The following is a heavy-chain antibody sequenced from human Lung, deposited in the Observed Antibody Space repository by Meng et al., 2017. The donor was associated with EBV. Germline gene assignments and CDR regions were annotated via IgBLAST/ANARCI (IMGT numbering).Heavy chain of an antibody. CDR1: GYTFTSYY. V-gene: IGHV1-46*01. CDR3: VKHSSDWSLDS. D-gene: IGHD6-19*01. CDR2: IHPSGHP. J-gene: IGHJ4*02. Sequence: QVQLVQSGAEVKKPGASMKVSCKASGYTFTSYYLHWVRQAPGQGLEWMGWIHPSGHPTYAQKFQGRVTMTIDTSTTTASMELRSLRSDDSALYYCVKHSSDWSLDSWGQGTLVTVSS.